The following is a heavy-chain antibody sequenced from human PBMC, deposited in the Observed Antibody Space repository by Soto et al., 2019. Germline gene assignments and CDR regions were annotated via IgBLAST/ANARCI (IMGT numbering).Heavy chain of an antibody. CDR2: IIPIFGTA. CDR1: GGTFSSYA. D-gene: IGHD4-17*01. Sequence: QVQLVQSGAEVKKPGSSVKVSCKASGGTFSSYAISWVRQAPGQGLEWMGGIIPIFGTANYAQKFQGRVTITADESTSTAYRELSSLRSEDTAVYYGACSPDYAPDWFDPWGQGTRVTVSS. J-gene: IGHJ5*02. V-gene: IGHV1-69*01. CDR3: ACSPDYAPDWFDP.